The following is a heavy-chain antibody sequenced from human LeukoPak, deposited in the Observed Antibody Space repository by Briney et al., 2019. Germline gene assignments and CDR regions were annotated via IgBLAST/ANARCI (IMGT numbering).Heavy chain of an antibody. D-gene: IGHD3-16*02. V-gene: IGHV4-59*01. CDR3: ARVERLGELSFDY. J-gene: IGHJ4*02. CDR2: IYYSGST. CDR1: GGSISSYY. Sequence: SETLSLTCTVSGGSISSYYWSWIRQPPGKGLEWIGYIYYSGSTNYNPSLKSRVTISVDTSKNQLSLKLSSVTAADTAVYYCARVERLGELSFDYWGQGTLVTVSS.